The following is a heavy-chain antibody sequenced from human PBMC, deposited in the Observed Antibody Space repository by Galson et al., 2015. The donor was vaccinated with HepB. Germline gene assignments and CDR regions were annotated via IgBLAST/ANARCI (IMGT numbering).Heavy chain of an antibody. Sequence: SLRLSCAASGFTFSGYWMHWVRQGPGKGLVWVSQINIDGSSTIYADSVKGRFTISRDNARNTLFLPMNSLRAEDTAVYYCARAREDYDYVWGTYRQGAFDIWGQGTMVTVSS. CDR3: ARAREDYDYVWGTYRQGAFDI. J-gene: IGHJ3*02. CDR1: GFTFSGYW. V-gene: IGHV3-74*01. D-gene: IGHD3-16*02. CDR2: INIDGSST.